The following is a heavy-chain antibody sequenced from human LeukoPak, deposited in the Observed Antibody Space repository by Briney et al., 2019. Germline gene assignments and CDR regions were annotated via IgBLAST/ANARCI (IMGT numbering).Heavy chain of an antibody. CDR3: ARDLGLWDCGGDCIDY. J-gene: IGHJ4*02. CDR2: IYHSGST. Sequence: SETLSLTCAVSGGSISSSNWWSWVRQPPGKGLEWIGEIYHSGSTNYNPSLKSRVTISVDKSKNQFSLKLSSVTAADTAVYYCARDLGLWDCGGDCIDYWGQGTLVTVSS. D-gene: IGHD2-21*02. V-gene: IGHV4-4*02. CDR1: GGSISSSNW.